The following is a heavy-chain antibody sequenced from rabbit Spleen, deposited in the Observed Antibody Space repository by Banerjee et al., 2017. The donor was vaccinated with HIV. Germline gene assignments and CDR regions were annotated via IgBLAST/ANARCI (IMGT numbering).Heavy chain of an antibody. D-gene: IGHD3-1*01. Sequence: QVVESGGGLVQPGGSLKLSCKASGFDFTSDYMTWVRQAPGKGLEWIGLIYTAGGSTDYASWVNGRFTISSDNAQNTLYLQLNSLTTADTGTYFCARFAGYGGGTDVDLWGQGTLVTVS. CDR1: GFDFTSDY. CDR2: IYTAGGST. V-gene: IGHV1S7*01. CDR3: ARFAGYGGGTDVDL. J-gene: IGHJ6*01.